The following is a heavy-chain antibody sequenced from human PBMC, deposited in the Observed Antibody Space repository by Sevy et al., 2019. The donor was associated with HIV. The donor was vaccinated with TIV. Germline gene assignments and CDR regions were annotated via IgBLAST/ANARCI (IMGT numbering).Heavy chain of an antibody. CDR2: ISSDGSIT. J-gene: IGHJ4*02. CDR3: ARTVFYDKNDKSTTYYRNFDY. D-gene: IGHD3-16*01. Sequence: GGSLRLSCAASGFTFSTYWMHWVRQAPGKGLVWVSRISSDGSITSYGDSVKGRFTISRDNTRNTLYLQMNSLRTEDTAVYYCARTVFYDKNDKSTTYYRNFDYWGQGTLVTVSS. V-gene: IGHV3-74*01. CDR1: GFTFSTYW.